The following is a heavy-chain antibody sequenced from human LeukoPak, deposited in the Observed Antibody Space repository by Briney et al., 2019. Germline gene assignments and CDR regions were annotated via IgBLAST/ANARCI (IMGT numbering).Heavy chain of an antibody. CDR3: ARGRRGQIDH. J-gene: IGHJ4*02. CDR2: INHSGST. CDR1: GGSFSGYY. Sequence: PSETLSLTCAVYGGSFSGYYWSWIRQPPGKGLEWIGEINHSGSTNYNPSLKSRVTISVDTSKNQFSLKLSSVTAADTAVYYCARGRRGQIDHWGQGTLVTVSS. D-gene: IGHD3-16*01. V-gene: IGHV4-34*01.